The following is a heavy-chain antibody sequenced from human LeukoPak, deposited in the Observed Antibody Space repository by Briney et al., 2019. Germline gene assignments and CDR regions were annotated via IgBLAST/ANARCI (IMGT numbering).Heavy chain of an antibody. CDR1: GGSISSYY. CDR3: ARVFPGGYYDILTGYYDYYYYYGMDV. CDR2: IYYSGST. V-gene: IGHV4-59*01. D-gene: IGHD3-9*01. J-gene: IGHJ6*02. Sequence: SETLSLTCTVSGGSISSYYWSWIRQPPGKGLEWIGYIYYSGSTNYNPSLKSRVTISVDTSKNQFSLKLSSVTAADTAVYYCARVFPGGYYDILTGYYDYYYYYGMDVWGQGTTVTVSS.